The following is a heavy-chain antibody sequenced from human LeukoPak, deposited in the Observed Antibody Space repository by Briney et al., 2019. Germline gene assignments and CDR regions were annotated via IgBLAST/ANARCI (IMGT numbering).Heavy chain of an antibody. J-gene: IGHJ4*02. Sequence: GGSLRLSCAASGFTFSSYAMSRVRQAPGKGLEWVSAISGSGGSTYYADSVKGRFTISRDNSKNTLYLQMNSLRAEDTAVYYCAKSVFGVVSVYFDYWGQGTLVTVSS. CDR3: AKSVFGVVSVYFDY. CDR2: ISGSGGST. CDR1: GFTFSSYA. V-gene: IGHV3-23*01. D-gene: IGHD3-3*01.